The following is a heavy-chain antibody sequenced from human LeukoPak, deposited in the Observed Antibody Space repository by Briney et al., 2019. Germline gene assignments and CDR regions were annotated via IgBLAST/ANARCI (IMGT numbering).Heavy chain of an antibody. J-gene: IGHJ4*02. V-gene: IGHV3-30*03. CDR1: GFTFRTSA. Sequence: GGSLRLSCAASGFTFRTSALYWVRQAPGKGLEWVAAISYDERDVYYADSVKGRFAISRDNSKDILYLQMNGLRLEDTAIYYCASLKEWLLLGGFDYWGQGALVTVSS. CDR2: ISYDERDV. D-gene: IGHD3-22*01. CDR3: ASLKEWLLLGGFDY.